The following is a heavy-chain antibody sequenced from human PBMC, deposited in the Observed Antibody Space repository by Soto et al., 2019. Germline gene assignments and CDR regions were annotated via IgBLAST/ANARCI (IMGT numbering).Heavy chain of an antibody. CDR1: GGTFSSYA. Sequence: RASVKVSCKASGGTFSSYAISWVRQAPGQGLEWMGGIIPIFGTANYAQKFQGRVTITADESTSTAYMELSSLRSEDTAVYYCARVPYSSGWSGYYYYGMDVWGQGTTVTVSS. V-gene: IGHV1-69*13. J-gene: IGHJ6*02. CDR2: IIPIFGTA. CDR3: ARVPYSSGWSGYYYYGMDV. D-gene: IGHD6-19*01.